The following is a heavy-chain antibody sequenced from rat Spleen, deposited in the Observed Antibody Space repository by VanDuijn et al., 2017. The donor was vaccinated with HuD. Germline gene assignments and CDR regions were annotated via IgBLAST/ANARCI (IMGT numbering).Heavy chain of an antibody. CDR2: ISTGGGNT. D-gene: IGHD1-11*01. J-gene: IGHJ2*01. CDR3: SRHRNYGGIPFDF. CDR1: GFTFSDYY. Sequence: EVQLVESDGGLVQPGRSLKLSCAASGFTFSDYYMAWVRQAPTKGLEWVASISTGGGNTYYPDSVKGRFTISRDDAKSTLYLQVNSLRSEDTATYYCSRHRNYGGIPFDFWGQRVMVTVSS. V-gene: IGHV5-25*01.